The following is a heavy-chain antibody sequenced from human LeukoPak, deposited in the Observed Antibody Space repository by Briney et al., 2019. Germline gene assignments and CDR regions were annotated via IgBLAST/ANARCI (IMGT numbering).Heavy chain of an antibody. J-gene: IGHJ3*02. D-gene: IGHD2-2*02. Sequence: SETLSLTCTVSGGSISSYYWSWIRQPAGKGLEWIGRIYTSGSTNYNPSLKSRVTMSVDTSKSQFSLKLSSVTAADTAVYYCARDLSLDCSSTSCYIGKVAFDIWGQGTMVTVSS. CDR3: ARDLSLDCSSTSCYIGKVAFDI. CDR2: IYTSGST. V-gene: IGHV4-4*07. CDR1: GGSISSYY.